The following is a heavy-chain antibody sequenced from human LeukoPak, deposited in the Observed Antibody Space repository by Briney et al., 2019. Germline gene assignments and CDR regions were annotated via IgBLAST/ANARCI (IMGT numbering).Heavy chain of an antibody. J-gene: IGHJ4*02. CDR1: GGSISSSNW. V-gene: IGHV4-4*02. Sequence: PSGTLSLTCAVSGGSISSSNWWSWVRQPPGKGLEWIGEIYHSGSTNYNPSLKSRVTISVDKSKNQFSLKLSSVTAADTAVYYCARVQPGIAVAGTRSNFDYWGQGTLVTVSS. CDR3: ARVQPGIAVAGTRSNFDY. CDR2: IYHSGST. D-gene: IGHD6-19*01.